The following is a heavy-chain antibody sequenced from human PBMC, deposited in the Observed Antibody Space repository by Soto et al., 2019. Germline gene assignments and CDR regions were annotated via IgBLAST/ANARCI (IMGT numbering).Heavy chain of an antibody. CDR1: GGTFSSYA. CDR3: ARGWETGGRTTPFDY. D-gene: IGHD1-7*01. J-gene: IGHJ4*02. CDR2: IIPIFGTP. Sequence: SVKVSCKAPGGTFSSYAISWVRQAPGQGLEWMGGIIPIFGTPNYAQKFQGRVTITAGKSTSTAYMEVRSLRSEDTVVYYWARGWETGGRTTPFDYWGQGTLVTVSS. V-gene: IGHV1-69*06.